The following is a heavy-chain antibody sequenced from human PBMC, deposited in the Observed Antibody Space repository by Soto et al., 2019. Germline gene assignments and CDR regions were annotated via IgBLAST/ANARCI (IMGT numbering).Heavy chain of an antibody. Sequence: PSETLSLTCAVSGGSFSPYCWTWIRQSPGKGLEWIGEISPSGVTQYGPSLKSRVTISVDTSKNQFSLNLNSVTAADTAVYYCARVQVRRGNGSGYLNGFDIWGQGTMVT. CDR3: ARVQVRRGNGSGYLNGFDI. CDR2: ISPSGVT. V-gene: IGHV4-34*01. J-gene: IGHJ3*02. D-gene: IGHD3-3*01. CDR1: GGSFSPYC.